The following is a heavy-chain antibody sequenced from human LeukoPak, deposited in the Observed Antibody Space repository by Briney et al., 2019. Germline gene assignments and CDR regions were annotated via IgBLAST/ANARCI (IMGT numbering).Heavy chain of an antibody. CDR2: ISYDGSNK. Sequence: PGRSLRLSCAASGFTFSSYGMHWVRQAPGKGLKWVAVISYDGSNKYYADSVKGRFTISRDNSRNTLFLQMDSLRAEDTVIYYCAKESSQWLVPYWGRGTLVTVSS. V-gene: IGHV3-30*18. CDR3: AKESSQWLVPY. CDR1: GFTFSSYG. J-gene: IGHJ4*02. D-gene: IGHD6-19*01.